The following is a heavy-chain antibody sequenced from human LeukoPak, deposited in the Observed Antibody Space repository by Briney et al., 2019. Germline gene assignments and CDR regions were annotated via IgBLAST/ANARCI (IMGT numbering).Heavy chain of an antibody. V-gene: IGHV4-59*01. CDR3: ARLYSSSLGRVFDY. CDR1: GGSISGYY. Sequence: SETLSLTCIVSGGSISGYYWSWIRQPPGKGLEWIGYIYNSGSTNYNPSLKSRVTISVDTSKNQFSLKLSSVTAADTAVYYCARLYSSSLGRVFDYWGQGTLVTVSS. CDR2: IYNSGST. D-gene: IGHD6-13*01. J-gene: IGHJ4*02.